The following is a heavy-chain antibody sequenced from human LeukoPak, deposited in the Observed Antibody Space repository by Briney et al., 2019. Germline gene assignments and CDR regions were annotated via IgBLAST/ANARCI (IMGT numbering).Heavy chain of an antibody. V-gene: IGHV3-11*04. D-gene: IGHD4-17*01. CDR2: ISSSGFTI. Sequence: GGSLRLSCAASGFIFSDYYMSWIRQAPGKGLEWVSCISSSGFTIYYAESLKGRFSISRDNAKKSLFLQMDSLRVEDTAVYYCAREVTMLTSDYYFDLWGRGTLVTVSS. J-gene: IGHJ2*01. CDR3: AREVTMLTSDYYFDL. CDR1: GFIFSDYY.